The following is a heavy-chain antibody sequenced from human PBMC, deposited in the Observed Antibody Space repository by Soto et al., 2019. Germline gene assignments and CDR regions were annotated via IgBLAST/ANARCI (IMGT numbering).Heavy chain of an antibody. V-gene: IGHV1-18*01. D-gene: IGHD6-6*01. CDR1: GYTFTSYG. CDR2: ISAYNGNT. Sequence: ASVKVSCKASGYTFTSYGISWVRQAPGQGLEWMGWISAYNGNTNYAQKLQGRVTMTTDKSTSTAYMELSSLRSEDTAVYYCARDLGGSSFRSSSCGMVVCCKGTMLPVSS. CDR3: ARDLGGSSFRSSSCGMVV. J-gene: IGHJ6*04.